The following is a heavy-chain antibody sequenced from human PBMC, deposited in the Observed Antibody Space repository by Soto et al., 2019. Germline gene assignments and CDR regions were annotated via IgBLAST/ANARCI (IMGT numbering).Heavy chain of an antibody. J-gene: IGHJ4*02. CDR3: TTSVGYYDSSGYYYDFLWYFDY. V-gene: IGHV3-15*07. CDR2: IKSKTDGGTT. Sequence: GGSLRLSCAASGFTFSNAWMNWVRQAPGKGLEWVGRIKSKTDGGTTDYAAPVKGRFTISRDDSKNTLYLQMNSLKTEDTAVYYCTTSVGYYDSSGYYYDFLWYFDYWGQGTLVTVSS. CDR1: GFTFSNAW. D-gene: IGHD3-22*01.